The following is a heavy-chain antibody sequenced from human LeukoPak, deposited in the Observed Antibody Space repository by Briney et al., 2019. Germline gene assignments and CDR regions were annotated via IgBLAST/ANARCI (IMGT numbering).Heavy chain of an antibody. CDR1: GGSISSSSYY. V-gene: IGHV4-39*07. Sequence: PSETLSLTCTVSGGSISSSSYYWGWIRQPPGKGLEWIGSIYYSGSTYYNPSLKSRVTISVDTSKNQFSLKLSSVTAADTAVYYCARNIFTWFDPWGQGTLVTVSS. CDR3: ARNIFTWFDP. J-gene: IGHJ5*02. CDR2: IYYSGST.